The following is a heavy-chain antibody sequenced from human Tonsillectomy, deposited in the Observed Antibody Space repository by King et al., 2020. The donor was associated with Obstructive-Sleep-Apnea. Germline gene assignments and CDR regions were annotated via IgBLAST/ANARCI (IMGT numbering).Heavy chain of an antibody. CDR1: GGSISSGDYY. V-gene: IGHV4-30-4*01. J-gene: IGHJ4*02. CDR2: IYYSGST. Sequence: QLQESGPGLVKPSQTLSLTCTVSGGSISSGDYYWSWIRQPPGKGLEWIGYIYYSGSTSYNPSLKSRLTISADTSKNQFSLKLSFVTAADTAVYYCARSDYFDTSGYLVWGQGTLVTVSS. D-gene: IGHD3-22*01. CDR3: ARSDYFDTSGYLV.